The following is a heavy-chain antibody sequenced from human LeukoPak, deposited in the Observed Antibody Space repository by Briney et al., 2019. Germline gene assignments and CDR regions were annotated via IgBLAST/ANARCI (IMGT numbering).Heavy chain of an antibody. V-gene: IGHV3-23*01. D-gene: IGHD5-18*01. J-gene: IGHJ3*02. CDR2: ISGSGDTT. CDR3: AKDMRYSYGYPDAFDI. CDR1: RFTFSSYA. Sequence: PGGSLRLSCAASRFTFSSYAMSWVRQAPGKGLEWVSAISGSGDTTYYADSVKGRFIISRDNSKNTLYLQMNSLRAEDTAVYYCAKDMRYSYGYPDAFDIWGQGTMVTVSS.